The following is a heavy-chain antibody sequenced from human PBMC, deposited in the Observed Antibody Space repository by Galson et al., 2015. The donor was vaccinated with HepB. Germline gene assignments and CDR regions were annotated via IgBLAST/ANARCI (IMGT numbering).Heavy chain of an antibody. CDR3: AREDTDSSGYWWYGAFDI. CDR1: GFTFSSYA. D-gene: IGHD3-22*01. V-gene: IGHV3-30*04. Sequence: SLRLSCAASGFTFSSYAMHWVRQAPGKGLEWVAVISYDGSNKYYADSVKGRFTISRDNSKNTLYLQMNSLRAEDTAVYYCAREDTDSSGYWWYGAFDIWGQGTMVTVSS. J-gene: IGHJ3*02. CDR2: ISYDGSNK.